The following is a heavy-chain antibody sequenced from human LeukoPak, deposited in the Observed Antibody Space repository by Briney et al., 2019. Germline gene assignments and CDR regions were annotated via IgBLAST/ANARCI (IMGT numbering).Heavy chain of an antibody. CDR3: ARNGQSGFSFDP. CDR2: GDNRGGT. D-gene: IGHD3-10*01. CDR1: GESLNRHY. Sequence: SETLSLTCAVYGESLNRHYWSWIRQPPGKGLEWIGEGDNRGGTKYNPSFKGRVTISADTPNNQFSLRLTSVTAADTAVYYCARNGQSGFSFDPWGQGTLVIVSA. V-gene: IGHV4-34*01. J-gene: IGHJ5*02.